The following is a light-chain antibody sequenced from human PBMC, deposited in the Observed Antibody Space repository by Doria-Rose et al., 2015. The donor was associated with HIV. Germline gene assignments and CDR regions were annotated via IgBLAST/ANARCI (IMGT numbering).Light chain of an antibody. Sequence: TQSPATLSASPGERATLSCRASQGIGSDLAWYQQKPGQAPRLLIYRASIRATGIPPRFTGGGSGTEFTLTISSLQSEDFAVYFCQQYSQWPLYTFGQGTKLEVK. CDR3: QQYSQWPLYT. CDR2: RAS. J-gene: IGKJ2*01. CDR1: QGIGSD. V-gene: IGKV3-15*01.